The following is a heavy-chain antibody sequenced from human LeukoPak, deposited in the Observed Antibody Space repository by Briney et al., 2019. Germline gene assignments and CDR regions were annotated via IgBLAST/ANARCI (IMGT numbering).Heavy chain of an antibody. CDR1: GGTFSSYA. CDR2: IIPILGIA. V-gene: IGHV1-69*04. J-gene: IGHJ4*02. Sequence: GASVKVSCKASGGTFSSYAISWVRQAPGQGLEWMGRIIPILGIANYAQKFQGRVTITADKSTSTAYMELSSLRSEDTAVYYCARDPNTVTTSSPLFDHWGQGTLVTVSS. CDR3: ARDPNTVTTSSPLFDH. D-gene: IGHD4-17*01.